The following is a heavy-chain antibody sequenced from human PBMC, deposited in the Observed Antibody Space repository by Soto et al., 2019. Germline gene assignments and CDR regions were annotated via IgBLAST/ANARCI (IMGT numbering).Heavy chain of an antibody. J-gene: IGHJ6*02. D-gene: IGHD1-1*01. V-gene: IGHV3-33*01. CDR3: ARDRCRTTRYGMDV. CDR1: GFTFSSYG. Sequence: GESLKISCXGSGFTFSSYGMHWVRQAPGKGLEWVAVIWYDGSNKYYADSVKGRFTISRDNSKNTLYLQMNSLRAEDTAVYYCARDRCRTTRYGMDVWGQGTTVTVS. CDR2: IWYDGSNK.